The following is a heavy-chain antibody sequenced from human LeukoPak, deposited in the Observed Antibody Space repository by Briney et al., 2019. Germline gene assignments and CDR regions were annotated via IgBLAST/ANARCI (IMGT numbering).Heavy chain of an antibody. V-gene: IGHV3-48*03. D-gene: IGHD3-16*01. CDR2: ISGSGDTT. Sequence: PGGSLRLSCAASGFTFSAYEMNWVRQAPGKGLEWLSYISGSGDTTYYAESVKGRFTISRDNAKNSLYLQMSSLRAEDTAVYYCVSAYGGLLDYWGQGTLVTVSS. CDR3: VSAYGGLLDY. J-gene: IGHJ4*02. CDR1: GFTFSAYE.